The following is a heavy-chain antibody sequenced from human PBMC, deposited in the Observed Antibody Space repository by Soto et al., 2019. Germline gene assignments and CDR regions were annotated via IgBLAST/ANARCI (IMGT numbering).Heavy chain of an antibody. CDR1: GYTFTSYD. D-gene: IGHD4-17*01. CDR3: ARAYGDYFSDAFDI. V-gene: IGHV1-8*01. CDR2: MNPNSGNT. J-gene: IGHJ3*02. Sequence: QVPLVQSGAEVKKPGASVKVSCKASGYTFTSYDINWVRQATGQGLEWMGWMNPNSGNTGYAQKFQGRVTMTRNTSISTAYMELSSLRSEDTAVYYCARAYGDYFSDAFDIWGQGTMVTVSS.